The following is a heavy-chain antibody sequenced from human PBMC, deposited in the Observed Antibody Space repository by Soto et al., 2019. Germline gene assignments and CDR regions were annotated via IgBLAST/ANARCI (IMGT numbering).Heavy chain of an antibody. CDR1: GFTFSSYA. Sequence: QVQLVESGGGVVQPGRSLRLSCAASGFTFSSYAMHWVRQAPGKGLEWVAVISYDGSNKYYADSVKGRFTISRDNSKNPLYLQKNRLRAEDTGVYYWARGGGGIKIAAAGRRRLYYYGMDVWGQGTTVTVSS. CDR2: ISYDGSNK. J-gene: IGHJ6*02. V-gene: IGHV3-30-3*01. CDR3: ARGGGGIKIAAAGRRRLYYYGMDV. D-gene: IGHD6-13*01.